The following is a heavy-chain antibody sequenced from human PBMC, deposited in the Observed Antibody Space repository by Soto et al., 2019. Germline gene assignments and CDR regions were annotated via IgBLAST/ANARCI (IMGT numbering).Heavy chain of an antibody. CDR1: LGSMSSSSYY. V-gene: IGHV4-39*01. CDR2: ISFSGAA. J-gene: IGHJ4*02. D-gene: IGHD6-25*01. CDR3: ARHVTGYPGDY. Sequence: SETLSLTCTVSLGSMSSSSYYWTWIRQPPGKGLEWIGSISFSGAAYDNPSLKSRVTIAVNTSKNQFSLELRSVTAADTAVYYCARHVTGYPGDYWGQGTLVTVSS.